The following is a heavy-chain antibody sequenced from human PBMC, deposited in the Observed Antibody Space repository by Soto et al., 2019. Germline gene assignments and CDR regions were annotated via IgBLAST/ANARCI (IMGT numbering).Heavy chain of an antibody. CDR3: ARTTFRQGLDY. Sequence: SGPRLVNPTQTLTLTCTFSGFSLSTSGMRVSWIRQPPGKALEWLARIDWDDDKFYSTSLKTRLTISKDTSKNQVVLTMTNMDPVDTATYYCARTTFRQGLDYWGQGTTVTVYS. V-gene: IGHV2-70*04. CDR1: GFSLSTSGMR. J-gene: IGHJ4*02. CDR2: IDWDDDK.